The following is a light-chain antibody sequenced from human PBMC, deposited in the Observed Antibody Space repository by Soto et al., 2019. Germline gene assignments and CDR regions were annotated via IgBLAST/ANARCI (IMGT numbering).Light chain of an antibody. CDR1: RSNIGDNY. Sequence: QSVLTRPPSVSAASGQKVTISCSGSRSNIGDNYVSWYQLLPGAAPKLLISDNERRPSGIPDRFSGYKSGTTATLAIAGLQTAHDADYYCGTWDTSLSAYVFAAGTKVTVL. CDR3: GTWDTSLSAYV. J-gene: IGLJ1*01. V-gene: IGLV1-51*01. CDR2: DNE.